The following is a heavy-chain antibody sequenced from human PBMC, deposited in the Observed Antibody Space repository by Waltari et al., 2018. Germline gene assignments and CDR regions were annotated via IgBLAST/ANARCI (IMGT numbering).Heavy chain of an antibody. CDR3: ARHSDSIRAA. Sequence: QVQLVQSGAETKKPGASVKVSCKDSDYTFTDSVIDWVRHAPGQGLEWMGRSNPERAATHDPQKPQARITMTRDTSIGTAYMELGSVTSDDTALYYCARHSDSIRAAWGQGTLVTVSS. V-gene: IGHV1-2*06. D-gene: IGHD6-13*01. CDR2: SNPERAAT. J-gene: IGHJ5*02. CDR1: DYTFTDSV.